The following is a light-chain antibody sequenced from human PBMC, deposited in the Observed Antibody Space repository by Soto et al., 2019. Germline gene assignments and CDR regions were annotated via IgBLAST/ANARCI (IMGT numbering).Light chain of an antibody. Sequence: QSLLTQPRSVSGSPGQSVTISCTGTSSDVGGYNYVSWYQQHPGKAPKLMIYDVSKRPSGVPDRFSGSKSGNTASLTISGLQAEGEADYYCCSYAGSYTYVFGTGTKVTVL. J-gene: IGLJ1*01. V-gene: IGLV2-11*01. CDR3: CSYAGSYTYV. CDR2: DVS. CDR1: SSDVGGYNY.